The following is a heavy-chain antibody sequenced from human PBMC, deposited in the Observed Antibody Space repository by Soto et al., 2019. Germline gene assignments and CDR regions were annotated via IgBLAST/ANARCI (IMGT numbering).Heavy chain of an antibody. CDR3: ARDTNPLTTVTFYFDY. V-gene: IGHV3-33*01. CDR1: GFTFSSYA. CDR2: IWYDGSNK. D-gene: IGHD4-17*01. Sequence: QVQLVESGGGVVQPGRSLRFSCVASGFTFSSYAMHWVRQAPGKGLEWVAVIWYDGSNKYYADSVNGRFTISRDNSKTTLYLQMNSLRAEDTAVYYCARDTNPLTTVTFYFDYWGQGTLVTGSS. J-gene: IGHJ4*02.